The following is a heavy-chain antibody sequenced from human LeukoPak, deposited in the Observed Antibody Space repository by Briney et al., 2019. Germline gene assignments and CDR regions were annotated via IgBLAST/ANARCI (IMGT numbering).Heavy chain of an antibody. J-gene: IGHJ4*02. Sequence: PSETLSLTCTVSGGSISRNDWGWIRQPPGKGLEWIGIMSVSGSTSYSPPLESRVTISLDTSKNQFSLKLNSVTAADTAVYYCASGPWELDYWGQGILVTVSS. CDR3: ASGPWELDY. D-gene: IGHD1-26*01. CDR2: MSVSGST. V-gene: IGHV4-59*08. CDR1: GGSISRND.